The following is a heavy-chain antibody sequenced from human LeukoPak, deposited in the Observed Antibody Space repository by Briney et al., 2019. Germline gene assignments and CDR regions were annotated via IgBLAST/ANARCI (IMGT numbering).Heavy chain of an antibody. Sequence: GSLRLSCAASGFTFSNAWMSWVRQAPGKGLEWIGYFYNSGRSTYNPSLKSRVTISADTSKNHFSLKLNSVTTADTAVYYCTRGAGWLIDYWGQGIPVTVSS. J-gene: IGHJ4*02. CDR3: TRGAGWLIDY. CDR1: GFTFSNAW. V-gene: IGHV4-59*01. CDR2: FYNSGRS. D-gene: IGHD3-16*01.